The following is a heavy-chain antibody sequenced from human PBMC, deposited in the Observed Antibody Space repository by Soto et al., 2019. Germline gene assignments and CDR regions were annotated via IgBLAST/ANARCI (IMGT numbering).Heavy chain of an antibody. V-gene: IGHV1-69*12. Sequence: QVQLVQSGAEVKKPGSSVKVSCKASGGTFSSYAISWVRQAPGQGLEWMGGIIPIFGTANYAQKFQGRVTITADESTSTAYRELSSLRSEDTAVYYCARSYCSGGSCFHTNWFDPWGQGTLVTVSS. D-gene: IGHD2-15*01. CDR1: GGTFSSYA. CDR2: IIPIFGTA. CDR3: ARSYCSGGSCFHTNWFDP. J-gene: IGHJ5*02.